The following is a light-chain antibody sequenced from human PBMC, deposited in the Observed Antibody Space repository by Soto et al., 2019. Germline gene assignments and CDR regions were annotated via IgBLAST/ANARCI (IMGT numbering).Light chain of an antibody. CDR3: QQRGNWPPWT. V-gene: IGKV3-11*01. CDR2: DAS. Sequence: EIVLTQSPATLSLSPGERATLSCRTSQSVNSDLAWYQQKPGQAPRLLIYDASNRATGIPARFSGSGSGTVFTLTISSLEPEDFAVYYCQQRGNWPPWTVGQGTKVEIK. CDR1: QSVNSD. J-gene: IGKJ1*01.